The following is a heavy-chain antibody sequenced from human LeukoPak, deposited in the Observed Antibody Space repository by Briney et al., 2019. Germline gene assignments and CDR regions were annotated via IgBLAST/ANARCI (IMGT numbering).Heavy chain of an antibody. CDR2: ISAYNGNT. V-gene: IGHV1-18*01. CDR1: GYTFTIYG. J-gene: IGHJ3*02. D-gene: IGHD3-16*02. CDR3: ARYLNDYVWGSYRYNAFDI. Sequence: ASVTVSFKASGYTFTIYGISWVGQAPGQGGEWMGWISAYNGNTNYAQKLQGRVTITTDTSTSTAYMELRSLRSDDTAVYYCARYLNDYVWGSYRYNAFDIWGQGTMVTVSS.